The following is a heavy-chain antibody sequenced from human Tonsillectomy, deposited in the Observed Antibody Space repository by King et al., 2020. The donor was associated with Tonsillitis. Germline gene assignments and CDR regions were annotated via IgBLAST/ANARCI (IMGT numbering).Heavy chain of an antibody. V-gene: IGHV2-5*02. J-gene: IGHJ4*02. CDR3: AHTGGQSLLGY. Sequence: TLKESGPTLVKPTQTLTLTCTFSGFSLSTSGVGVGWIRQPPGKALEWLALIYWDDDKRYSPSLRSRITLTKDTSKNQVVLTMTNMDPVDTATYYCAHTGGQSLLGYWGPGTLVTVSS. CDR2: IYWDDDK. CDR1: GFSLSTSGVG. D-gene: IGHD2-15*01.